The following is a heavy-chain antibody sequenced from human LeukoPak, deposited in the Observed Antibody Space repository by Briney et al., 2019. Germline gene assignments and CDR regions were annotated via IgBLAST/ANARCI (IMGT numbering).Heavy chain of an antibody. V-gene: IGHV1-18*01. Sequence: GASVKVSCKASGYTFTSYGVSWVRQAPGQGLEWMGWISAYNGNTNYAQKLQGRVTMTTDTSTSTAYMELRSLRSDDTAVYYCARGGYYDSSGYYNCWGQGTLVTVSS. CDR2: ISAYNGNT. D-gene: IGHD3-22*01. CDR1: GYTFTSYG. CDR3: ARGGYYDSSGYYNC. J-gene: IGHJ4*02.